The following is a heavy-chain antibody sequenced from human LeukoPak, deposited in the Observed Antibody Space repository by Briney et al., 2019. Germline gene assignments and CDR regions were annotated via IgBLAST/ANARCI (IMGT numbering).Heavy chain of an antibody. D-gene: IGHD6-6*01. CDR1: GGSISTYY. CDR3: AGIAARPPYYYYYMDV. CDR2: IYTSGST. V-gene: IGHV4-4*07. Sequence: SETLSLTCTVSGGSISTYYWSWIRQPAGKGLEWIGRIYTSGSTNYNPSLKSRVTISVDTSKNQFSLKLSSVTAADTAVYYCAGIAARPPYYYYYMDVWGKGTTVTVSS. J-gene: IGHJ6*03.